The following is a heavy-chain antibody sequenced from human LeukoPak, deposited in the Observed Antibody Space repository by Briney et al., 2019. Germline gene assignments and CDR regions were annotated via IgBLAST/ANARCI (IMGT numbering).Heavy chain of an antibody. V-gene: IGHV4-30-4*01. CDR1: GGSISSGDYY. Sequence: SETLSLTCTVSGGSISSGDYYWSWIRQPPGKGLEWIGYIYYSGSTYYNPSVKSRVTISVDTSKNQFSLKLSSVTAADTSVYYCARGSWFDPWGQGTLVTVSS. J-gene: IGHJ5*02. CDR3: ARGSWFDP. CDR2: IYYSGST.